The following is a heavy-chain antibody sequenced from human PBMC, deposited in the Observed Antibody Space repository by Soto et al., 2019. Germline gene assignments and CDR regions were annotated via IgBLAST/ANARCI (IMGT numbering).Heavy chain of an antibody. V-gene: IGHV1-18*01. CDR1: GYDFTTYG. J-gene: IGHJ4*02. Sequence: QVHLVQSGAEVKKPGASVKVSCKGSGYDFTTYGITWVRQAPGQGLEWMAWISAHNGNTDYAQKLXXXVTXTRDTSTSTAYMELRSLRSDDTAVYYCARGRYGDYWGQGALVTVSS. D-gene: IGHD1-1*01. CDR3: ARGRYGDY. CDR2: ISAHNGNT.